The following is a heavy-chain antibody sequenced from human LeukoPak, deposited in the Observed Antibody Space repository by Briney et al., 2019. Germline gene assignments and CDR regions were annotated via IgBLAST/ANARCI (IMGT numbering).Heavy chain of an antibody. CDR1: GGSISTYY. Sequence: SETLSLTCTVSGGSISTYYWSWIRQPPGKGLEWIGYLFYSGSTNYNPSLKSRVTMSVVTSKNQFSLKLSSVTAADTAVYYCARFERISGYWYYFDYWGQGTLVTVSS. D-gene: IGHD3-22*01. J-gene: IGHJ4*02. CDR2: LFYSGST. V-gene: IGHV4-59*01. CDR3: ARFERISGYWYYFDY.